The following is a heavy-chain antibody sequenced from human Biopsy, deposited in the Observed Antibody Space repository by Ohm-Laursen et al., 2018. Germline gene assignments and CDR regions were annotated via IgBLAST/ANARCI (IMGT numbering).Heavy chain of an antibody. CDR3: GNEVHGRDY. CDR2: INQAGTT. D-gene: IGHD2-15*01. J-gene: IGHJ4*02. Sequence: SDTLSLTCAVFGKTFSDYQWSWIRQPPGKGLEWIGQINQAGTTNYNPSLKSRVFTSADASKYEFSLRLTSVTAADTAVYLCGNEVHGRDYWGLGAQVTVSS. CDR1: GKTFSDYQ. V-gene: IGHV4-34*08.